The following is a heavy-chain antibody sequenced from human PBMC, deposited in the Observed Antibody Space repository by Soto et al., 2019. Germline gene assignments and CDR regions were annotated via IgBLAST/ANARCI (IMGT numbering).Heavy chain of an antibody. V-gene: IGHV4-34*01. D-gene: IGHD2-2*01. CDR1: GGC. J-gene: IGHJ4*02. CDR2: INHSGST. CDR3: ARGRTVVVVPAAKAYYFDY. Sequence: GGCRSLKRQPPGKGLEWIGEINHSGSTNYNPSLKSRVTISVDTSKNQFSLKLSSVTAADTAVYYCARGRTVVVVPAAKAYYFDYWGQGTLVTVSS.